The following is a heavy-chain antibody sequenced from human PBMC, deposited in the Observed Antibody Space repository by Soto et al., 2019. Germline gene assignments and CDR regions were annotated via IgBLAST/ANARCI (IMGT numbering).Heavy chain of an antibody. CDR1: GFTFSSYA. J-gene: IGHJ6*03. V-gene: IGHV3-23*01. CDR3: AKSREGQNDFFLYYMDV. Sequence: GGSLRLSCAASGFTFSSYAMTWVRQAPGKGLEWVSGISGSGGSTKYADSVKGRFTISRDNSKNTLFLHMISLRAEDTAIYYCAKSREGQNDFFLYYMDVWGKGTTVTVSS. D-gene: IGHD3-16*01. CDR2: ISGSGGST.